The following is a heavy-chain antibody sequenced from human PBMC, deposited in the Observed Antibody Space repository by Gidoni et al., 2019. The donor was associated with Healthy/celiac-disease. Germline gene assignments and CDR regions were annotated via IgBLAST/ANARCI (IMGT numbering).Heavy chain of an antibody. D-gene: IGHD2-15*01. Sequence: EVQLVESGGDLVQPGRSLRLSCTASGFTFGDYAMSWVRPAPGKGMEWVGFIRSKTYGGKTEYAASVRGRFTISRDDSESIAYLQMNSLKTEDTAMYYCARRDVGGPLDCWGQGTLVTVSS. CDR3: ARRDVGGPLDC. V-gene: IGHV3-49*04. CDR1: GFTFGDYA. CDR2: IRSKTYGGKT. J-gene: IGHJ4*02.